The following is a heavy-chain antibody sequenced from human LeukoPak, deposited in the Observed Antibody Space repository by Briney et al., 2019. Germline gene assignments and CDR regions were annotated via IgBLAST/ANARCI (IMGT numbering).Heavy chain of an antibody. J-gene: IGHJ4*02. CDR1: GFTFSPHA. CDR2: IRPDGDRT. Sequence: PGGSLRLSCAASGFTFSPHAIIWVRQGPGKGLEWVSAIRPDGDRTYYANSVRGRFTISRDNSKDTVYLQITGLRVEDTAVYYCAREQSGTRGWYTVDYWGQGTLVTVSS. V-gene: IGHV3-23*01. D-gene: IGHD6-19*01. CDR3: AREQSGTRGWYTVDY.